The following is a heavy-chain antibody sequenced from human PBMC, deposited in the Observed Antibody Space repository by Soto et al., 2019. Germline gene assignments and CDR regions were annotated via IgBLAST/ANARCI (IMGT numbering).Heavy chain of an antibody. Sequence: EVQLVESGGGLVKPGGSLRLSCAASGFTFISYSMNWVRQAPGKGLEWVSSISCSTSYIYYADSVKGRFTISRDNAKNSLYLQRKSLRAEDTAVYYCARVVDYCDPYYYYGMDVWGQGTTVTVSS. CDR2: ISCSTSYI. D-gene: IGHD3-22*01. CDR3: ARVVDYCDPYYYYGMDV. V-gene: IGHV3-21*06. J-gene: IGHJ6*02. CDR1: GFTFISYS.